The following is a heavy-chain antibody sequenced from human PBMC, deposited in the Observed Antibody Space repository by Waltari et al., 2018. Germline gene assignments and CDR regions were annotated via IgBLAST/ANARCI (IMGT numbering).Heavy chain of an antibody. CDR3: ARRNRDGYNWGYYMDV. CDR2: IYYSGST. CDR1: GGSISSSSYY. D-gene: IGHD5-12*01. J-gene: IGHJ6*03. Sequence: QLQLQESGPGLVKPSETLSLTCTVSGGSISSSSYYWGWIRQPPGKGLEWIGSIYYSGSTYYNPSLKSRVTISVDTSKNQFSLKRSSVTAADTAVYYCARRNRDGYNWGYYMDVWGKGTTVTVSS. V-gene: IGHV4-39*01.